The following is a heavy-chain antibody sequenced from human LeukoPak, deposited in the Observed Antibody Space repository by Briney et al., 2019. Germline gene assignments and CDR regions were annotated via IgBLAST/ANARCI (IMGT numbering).Heavy chain of an antibody. J-gene: IGHJ4*02. D-gene: IGHD3-22*01. Sequence: GGSLRLSCAASGFTFSSYSMNWVRQAPGKGLEWVSSISSSSSYIYYADSVMGRFTISRDNAKNSLYLQMNSLRAEDTAVYYFARASDPCGSGYYIWGQGTLVTVSS. CDR2: ISSSSSYI. V-gene: IGHV3-21*01. CDR1: GFTFSSYS. CDR3: ARASDPCGSGYYI.